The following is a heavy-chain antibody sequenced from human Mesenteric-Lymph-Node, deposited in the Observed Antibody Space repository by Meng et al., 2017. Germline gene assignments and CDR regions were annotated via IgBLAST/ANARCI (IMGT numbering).Heavy chain of an antibody. J-gene: IGHJ4*02. CDR2: ITSTSAYI. Sequence: GGSLRLSCAASGFTFSSNSMSWVRQTPGKGLEWVSFITSTSAYIDYADSVEGRFTISRDNAKNSLSLQMNSLRAEDTAVYYCARGSGTGSWLIDYWGQGTLVTVSS. V-gene: IGHV3-21*01. D-gene: IGHD6-13*01. CDR1: GFTFSSNS. CDR3: ARGSGTGSWLIDY.